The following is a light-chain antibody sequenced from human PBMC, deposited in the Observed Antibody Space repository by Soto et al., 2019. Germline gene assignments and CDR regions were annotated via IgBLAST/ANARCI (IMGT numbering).Light chain of an antibody. Sequence: DIQLTQSPSFLSASVGDRVTITCRASQGISSYLAWYHQTPGKAPKLLISGASTLQSGVPSRFSGSGSGTEFTLTISSLQTEDVATYYCQQSNDYPRTFGQGTKLEIK. CDR1: QGISSY. V-gene: IGKV1-9*01. J-gene: IGKJ2*01. CDR3: QQSNDYPRT. CDR2: GAS.